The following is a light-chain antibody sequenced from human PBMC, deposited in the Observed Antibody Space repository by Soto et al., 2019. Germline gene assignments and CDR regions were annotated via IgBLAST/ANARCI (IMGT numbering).Light chain of an antibody. CDR1: SIDLGAYNY. CDR3: SSYTSSDTYV. V-gene: IGLV2-14*01. CDR2: DVR. Sequence: QSVLTQPASVSGSPGQSITISCSGISIDLGAYNYVSWYQQHPGKAPKLMIYDVRIRPSGVSNRFSASKSGNTASLTISGLQAEDEADYYCSSYTSSDTYVFGPGTKVTVL. J-gene: IGLJ1*01.